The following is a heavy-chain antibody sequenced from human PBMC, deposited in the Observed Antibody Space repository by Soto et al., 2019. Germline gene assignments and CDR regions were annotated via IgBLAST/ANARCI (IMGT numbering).Heavy chain of an antibody. V-gene: IGHV4-4*02. D-gene: IGHD1-20*01. CDR1: SASITSDNW. CDR2: IYHTGKA. J-gene: IGHJ6*03. CDR3: ARGVRSRYYYMDV. Sequence: QVQLQESGPGLVKPSVTLSLTCIVSSASITSDNWWSWVRQPPGKGLEWIGEIYHTGKANYNPSPKSRATISVDKSKNHFSLNLSSVTAADTSVYYCARGVRSRYYYMDVWGKGTTVTVSS.